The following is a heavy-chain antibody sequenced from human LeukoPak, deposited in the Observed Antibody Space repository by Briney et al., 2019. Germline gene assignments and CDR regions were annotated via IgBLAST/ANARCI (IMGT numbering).Heavy chain of an antibody. J-gene: IGHJ4*02. CDR1: GYTSTSYD. V-gene: IGHV1-8*01. CDR2: MNPNSGNT. D-gene: IGHD3-22*01. Sequence: ASVKVSCKASGYTSTSYDINWVRQATGQGLEWMGWMNPNSGNTGYAQKFQGRVTMTRNTSISTAYMELSSLRSEDTAVYYCARGTYYYDSSGYDIFSYWGQGTLVTVSS. CDR3: ARGTYYYDSSGYDIFSY.